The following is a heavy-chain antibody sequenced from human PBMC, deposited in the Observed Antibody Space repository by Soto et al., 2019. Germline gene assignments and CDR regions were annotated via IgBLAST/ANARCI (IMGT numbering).Heavy chain of an antibody. D-gene: IGHD3-16*01. CDR1: GFTFSTYA. V-gene: IGHV3-64*01. J-gene: IGHJ6*03. CDR3: ARGEDCLWGKKAAVYFYYMDV. Sequence: GGSLRLSCAASGFTFSTYAMHWVRQAPGKGLEFISSINNNGGSTFYANSVKNRFTISSDNSKNSLYLQVASLRPEDTAVYYCARGEDCLWGKKAAVYFYYMDVWGNGTSVTVSS. CDR2: INNNGGST.